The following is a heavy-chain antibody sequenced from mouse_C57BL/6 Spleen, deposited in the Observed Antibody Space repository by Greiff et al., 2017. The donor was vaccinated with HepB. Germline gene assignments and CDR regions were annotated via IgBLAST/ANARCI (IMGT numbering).Heavy chain of an antibody. Sequence: VQLQQSGPELVKPGASVKLSCKASGYTFTSYDINWVKQRPGQGLEWIGWIYPRDGSTKYNEKFKGNATLTVDTSSSTAYMELHSLTSEDSAVYFCARSYYYGSSYGVYFDDWGQGTTLTVSS. CDR3: ARSYYYGSSYGVYFDD. J-gene: IGHJ2*01. V-gene: IGHV1-85*01. D-gene: IGHD1-1*01. CDR2: IYPRDGST. CDR1: GYTFTSYD.